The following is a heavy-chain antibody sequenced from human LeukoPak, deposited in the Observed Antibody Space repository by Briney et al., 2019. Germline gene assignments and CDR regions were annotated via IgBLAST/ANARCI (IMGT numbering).Heavy chain of an antibody. CDR1: GYSFTSHW. Sequence: GESLKISCKGSGYSFTSHWIGWVRQMPGKGLEWMGIIYPGDSDTRYSPSFQGQVTISADKSISTAYLQWSSLKASDAAMYYCASQDRYCSGGSCYSFDYWGQGTLVTVSS. V-gene: IGHV5-51*01. D-gene: IGHD2-15*01. J-gene: IGHJ4*02. CDR3: ASQDRYCSGGSCYSFDY. CDR2: IYPGDSDT.